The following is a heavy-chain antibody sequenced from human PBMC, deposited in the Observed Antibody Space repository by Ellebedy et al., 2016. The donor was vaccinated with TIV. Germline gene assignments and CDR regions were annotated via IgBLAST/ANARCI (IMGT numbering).Heavy chain of an antibody. J-gene: IGHJ4*02. CDR1: GFTFGSDI. CDR2: ISSSGSPI. Sequence: PGGSLRLSCVGSGFTFGSDIMNWVRQPPGKGLEWVSSISSSGSPIFYADSVKGRVTISRDNAKNSLYLQMNSLRAEDTALYYCARHDHASASYYNTWGQGTLVTVSS. V-gene: IGHV3-21*04. D-gene: IGHD3-10*01. CDR3: ARHDHASASYYNT.